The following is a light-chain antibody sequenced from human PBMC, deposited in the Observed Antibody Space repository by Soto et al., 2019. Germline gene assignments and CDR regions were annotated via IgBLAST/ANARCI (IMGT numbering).Light chain of an antibody. CDR1: ITDVGGYNF. V-gene: IGLV2-14*03. Sequence: QSALTQPASVSGSPGQSMTISCTGTITDVGGYNFVSWYQQYPGKAPKLMICDVSNRPSGVSNRFSGSKSGNTASLTISGLQAEDEADYYCSSFTGSNYVFGTGTKLTVL. CDR3: SSFTGSNYV. J-gene: IGLJ1*01. CDR2: DVS.